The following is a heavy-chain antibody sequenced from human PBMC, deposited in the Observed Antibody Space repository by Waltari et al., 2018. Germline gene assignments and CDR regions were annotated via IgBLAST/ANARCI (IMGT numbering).Heavy chain of an antibody. CDR3: ARSAIFGVKRYYFDY. CDR2: IYHSGST. CDR1: GGSISSSNW. D-gene: IGHD3-3*01. Sequence: QLQLQESGSGLVKPSQTLPLTCAVSGGSISSSNWWSWVRQPPGKGLEWIGEIYHSGSTNYNPSLKSRVTISVDKSKNQFSLKLSSVTAADTAVYYCARSAIFGVKRYYFDYWGQGTLVTVSS. V-gene: IGHV4-4*02. J-gene: IGHJ4*02.